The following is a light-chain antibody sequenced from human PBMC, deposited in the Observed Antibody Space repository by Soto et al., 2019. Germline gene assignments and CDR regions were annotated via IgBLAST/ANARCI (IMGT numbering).Light chain of an antibody. CDR3: QQRSNWPPIT. J-gene: IGKJ5*01. Sequence: DIVMTQSPATLPVSPGERATLSCRASQSISSNLAWYQQKPGQAPRLLIYDASNRATGIPARFSGSGSGTDFTLTISSLEPEDFAVYYCQQRSNWPPITFGQGTRLEIK. CDR2: DAS. V-gene: IGKV3-11*01. CDR1: QSISSN.